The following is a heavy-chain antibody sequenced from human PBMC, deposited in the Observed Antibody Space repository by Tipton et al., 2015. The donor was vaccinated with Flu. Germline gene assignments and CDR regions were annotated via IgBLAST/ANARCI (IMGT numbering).Heavy chain of an antibody. CDR1: GHSISSDYY. V-gene: IGHV4-38-2*02. Sequence: TLSLTCTISGHSISSDYYWGWIRQSPGKGLEWIGNIFHTGSTYHNPSLKSRVTISVDTSKNQFSLKVFSVTAADTAVYYCARERWATWYFDYWGQGTLVTVSS. D-gene: IGHD5-12*01. J-gene: IGHJ4*02. CDR2: IFHTGST. CDR3: ARERWATWYFDY.